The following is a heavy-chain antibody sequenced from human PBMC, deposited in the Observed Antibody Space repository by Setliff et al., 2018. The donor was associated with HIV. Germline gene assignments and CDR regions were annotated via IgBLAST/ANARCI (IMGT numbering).Heavy chain of an antibody. CDR3: AALTTGYYFDY. CDR1: GGSISSGGSY. CDR2: IYYSGGT. V-gene: IGHV4-31*03. D-gene: IGHD4-17*01. Sequence: SETLSLTCTVSGGSISSGGSYWSWIRQLPGKGLEWIGYIYYSGGTYYNPSLKSRVTVSLDMSKNQFSLRLSSVTAADTAVYYCAALTTGYYFDYWGQGTLVTVSS. J-gene: IGHJ4*01.